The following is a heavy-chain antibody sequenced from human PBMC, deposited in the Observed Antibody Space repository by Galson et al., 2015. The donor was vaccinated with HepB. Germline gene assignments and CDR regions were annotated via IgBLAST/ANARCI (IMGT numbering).Heavy chain of an antibody. D-gene: IGHD6-13*01. Sequence: CAISGDSVSSNSAAWNWIRQSPSRGLEWLGRTYYRSKWYNDYAVSVKSRITINPDTSKNQFSLQLNSVTPEDTAVYYCARESSGIAAAGLVSYYYYYGMDVWGQGTTVTVSS. CDR1: GDSVSSNSAA. V-gene: IGHV6-1*01. J-gene: IGHJ6*02. CDR2: TYYRSKWYN. CDR3: ARESSGIAAAGLVSYYYYYGMDV.